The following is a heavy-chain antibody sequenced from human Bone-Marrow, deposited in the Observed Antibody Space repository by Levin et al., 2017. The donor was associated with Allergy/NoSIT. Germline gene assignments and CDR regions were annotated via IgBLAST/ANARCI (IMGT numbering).Heavy chain of an antibody. CDR2: ISVSGSTM. V-gene: IGHV3-48*03. Sequence: GESLKISCAASGFPFSGYEMNWVRQTPGRGLEWLSYISVSGSTMHYADSVNGRFTISRDNTKNSLFLQMNSLRVEDTAVYYCVTSAWDSWGQGTLVTVSS. J-gene: IGHJ4*02. CDR3: VTSAWDS. CDR1: GFPFSGYE. D-gene: IGHD6-19*01.